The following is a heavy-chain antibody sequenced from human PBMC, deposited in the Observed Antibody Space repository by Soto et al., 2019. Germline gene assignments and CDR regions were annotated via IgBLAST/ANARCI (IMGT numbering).Heavy chain of an antibody. CDR2: INPSGGST. CDR3: ARDFLPGIAAAGGAFDI. CDR1: GYTFTSYY. D-gene: IGHD6-13*01. Sequence: ASVKVSCKASGYTFTSYYMHWVRQAPGQGLEWMGIINPSGGSTSYAQKFQGRVTMTRDTSTSTVYMELSSLRSEDTAVYYCARDFLPGIAAAGGAFDIWGQGTMVTVSS. V-gene: IGHV1-46*03. J-gene: IGHJ3*02.